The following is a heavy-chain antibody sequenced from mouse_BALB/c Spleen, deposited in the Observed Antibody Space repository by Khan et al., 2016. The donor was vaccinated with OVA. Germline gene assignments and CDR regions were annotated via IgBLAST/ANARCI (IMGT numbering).Heavy chain of an antibody. V-gene: IGHV1-20*02. D-gene: IGHD1-1*01. Sequence: VQLKESGPELVKPGASVKISCKASGYSFTGCFMNWVMQSHGKSLEWIGRINPHIGETFYNQKFKGKATLTVDESSSTVHMELRSLASEDSAVYYCARKNGSDFDYWGQGTTLTVSS. CDR3: ARKNGSDFDY. CDR1: GYSFTGCF. J-gene: IGHJ2*01. CDR2: INPHIGET.